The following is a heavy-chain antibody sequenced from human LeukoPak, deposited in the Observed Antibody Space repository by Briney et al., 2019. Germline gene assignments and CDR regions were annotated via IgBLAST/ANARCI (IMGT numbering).Heavy chain of an antibody. D-gene: IGHD6-19*01. J-gene: IGHJ1*01. CDR2: ISGSGGST. CDR1: GFSFSNYS. CDR3: AKDRRNIAVAGAEYFQH. V-gene: IGHV3-23*01. Sequence: GGSLRLSCAASGFSFSNYSMSWVRQAPGKGLEWVSGISGSGGSTYYADSVKGRFTISRDNSKNTLYLQMNSLRAEDTAVYYCAKDRRNIAVAGAEYFQHWGQGTLVTVSS.